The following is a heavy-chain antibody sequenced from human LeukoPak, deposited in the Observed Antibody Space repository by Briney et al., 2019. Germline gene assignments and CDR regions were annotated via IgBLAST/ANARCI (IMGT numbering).Heavy chain of an antibody. J-gene: IGHJ4*02. CDR3: AKDGQVGAIGYFDY. CDR1: GFIFSTYG. D-gene: IGHD1-26*01. V-gene: IGHV3-33*06. CDR2: VWSGGNNK. Sequence: GGSLRLSCAASGFIFSTYGMHWVRQALGKGLEWVAVVWSGGNNKYYSDSVKGRFTISRDNSKNTPYLQMNSLRAEDTAVYYCAKDGQVGAIGYFDYRGQGTLVTVSS.